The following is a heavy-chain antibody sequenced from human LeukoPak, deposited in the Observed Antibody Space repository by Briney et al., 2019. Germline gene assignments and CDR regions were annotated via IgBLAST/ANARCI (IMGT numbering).Heavy chain of an antibody. CDR3: AKQDYNCSGGSCYSNSYYYYYMDV. D-gene: IGHD2-15*01. J-gene: IGHJ6*03. V-gene: IGHV3-30*04. CDR2: ISYDGSNK. Sequence: GGSLRLSCAASGFTFSSYAMHWVRQAPGKGLEWVAVISYDGSNKYYADSVKGRFTISRDNSKNTLYLQMNSLRAEDTAVYYCAKQDYNCSGGSCYSNSYYYYYMDVWGKGTTVTISS. CDR1: GFTFSSYA.